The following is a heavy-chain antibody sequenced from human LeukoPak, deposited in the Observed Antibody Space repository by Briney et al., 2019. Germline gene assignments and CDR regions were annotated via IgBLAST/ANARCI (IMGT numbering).Heavy chain of an antibody. CDR2: IYYSGST. J-gene: IGHJ4*02. CDR1: GGSISVSSYY. Sequence: SETLSLTCTVSGGSISVSSYYWGWIRQPPGKGLDWIGSIYYSGSTYYSPSLKSRVTISVDTSQNQFSLKLSSVTAADTAVYYCARSGGYGLFDYWGQGILVTVSS. CDR3: ARSGGYGLFDY. V-gene: IGHV4-39*01. D-gene: IGHD6-25*01.